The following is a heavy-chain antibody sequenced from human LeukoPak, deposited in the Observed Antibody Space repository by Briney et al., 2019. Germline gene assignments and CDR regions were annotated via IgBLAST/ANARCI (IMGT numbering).Heavy chain of an antibody. CDR3: ATYSSSWYGFDY. CDR2: IYYSGST. Sequence: SETLSLTCTVSGGSISSYHWSWIRQPPGKGLEWIGYIYYSGSTNYNPSLKSRVTMSVDTSKNQFSLKLNSVTAADTAVYYCATYSSSWYGFDYWGQGTLVTVSS. CDR1: GGSISSYH. V-gene: IGHV4-59*08. D-gene: IGHD6-13*01. J-gene: IGHJ4*02.